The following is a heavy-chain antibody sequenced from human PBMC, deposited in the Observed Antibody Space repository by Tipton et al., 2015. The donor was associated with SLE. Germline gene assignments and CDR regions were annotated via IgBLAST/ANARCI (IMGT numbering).Heavy chain of an antibody. Sequence: GSLRLSCAASGFTFSSYWMSWVRQAPGKGLEWVANIKQDGSEKYYVDSVKGRFTISRDDAKSSLYLQMNSLRAEDTAVYYCAREEFGVVIATRYFDLWGRGTLVTVSS. CDR1: GFTFSSYW. V-gene: IGHV3-7*01. CDR3: AREEFGVVIATRYFDL. J-gene: IGHJ2*01. CDR2: IKQDGSEK. D-gene: IGHD2-21*01.